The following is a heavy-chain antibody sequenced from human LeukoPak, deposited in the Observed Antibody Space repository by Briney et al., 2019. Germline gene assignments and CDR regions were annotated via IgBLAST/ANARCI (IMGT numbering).Heavy chain of an antibody. J-gene: IGHJ5*02. Sequence: SETLSLTCTASGGSITNYYWSWIRQPPGKGLEWIGYIYYSGSTNYNPSLKSRVTISVDTSKNQFSLKLSSVTAADTAVYYCARVYYDILTGPTPTGWFDPWGQGTLVTVSS. V-gene: IGHV4-59*01. CDR3: ARVYYDILTGPTPTGWFDP. D-gene: IGHD3-9*01. CDR1: GGSITNYY. CDR2: IYYSGST.